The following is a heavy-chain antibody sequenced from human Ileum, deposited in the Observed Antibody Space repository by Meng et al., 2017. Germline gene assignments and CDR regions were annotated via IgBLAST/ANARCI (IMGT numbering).Heavy chain of an antibody. V-gene: IGHV1-3*04. D-gene: IGHD3-9*01. J-gene: IGHJ4*02. CDR3: ARGHQNYDILTGSY. CDR1: GYTFTRYA. CDR2: INTGNGDA. Sequence: VQLVQSGAAVKKPGASVKVSCKASGYTFTRYAMHWGRQAPGQRLEWMGWINTGNGDAKYSQRFQGRVTITRDTSASTVYMELSSLRSEDTTVYYCARGHQNYDILTGSYWGQGTLVTVSS.